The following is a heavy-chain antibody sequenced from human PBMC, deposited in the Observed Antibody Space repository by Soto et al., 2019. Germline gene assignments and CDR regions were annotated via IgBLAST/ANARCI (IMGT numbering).Heavy chain of an antibody. CDR2: VKGDGSDT. Sequence: SLRLSCAASGFTFSSYWMSWVRQAPGKGLEWVANVKGDGSDTYYADSVKGRFTISRDNAKNSLYLQMNSLRAEDTAVYYCATSAAAPGNYWGQGTLVTVSS. CDR3: ATSAAAPGNY. D-gene: IGHD6-25*01. V-gene: IGHV3-7*01. J-gene: IGHJ4*02. CDR1: GFTFSSYW.